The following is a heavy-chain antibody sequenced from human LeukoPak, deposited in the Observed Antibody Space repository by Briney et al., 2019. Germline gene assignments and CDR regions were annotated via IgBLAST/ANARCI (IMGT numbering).Heavy chain of an antibody. J-gene: IGHJ5*02. Sequence: SETLSLTCAVYGGSFSGYYWRWIRQPPGKGLEWIGEINHSGSTNYNPSLKSRVTISVDTSKNQFSMKLSSVTAADTAVYYCARGRIRFLEWLHPNNWFDPWGQGTLVTVSS. CDR1: GGSFSGYY. V-gene: IGHV4-34*01. CDR2: INHSGST. CDR3: ARGRIRFLEWLHPNNWFDP. D-gene: IGHD3-3*01.